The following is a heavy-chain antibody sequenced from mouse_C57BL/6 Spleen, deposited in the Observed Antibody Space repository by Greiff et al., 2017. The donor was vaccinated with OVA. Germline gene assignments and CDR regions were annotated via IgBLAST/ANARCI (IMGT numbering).Heavy chain of an antibody. CDR1: GYSITSGYD. V-gene: IGHV3-1*01. CDR3: ARGNSNYDYFDY. J-gene: IGHJ2*01. D-gene: IGHD2-5*01. Sequence: VQLKESGPGMVKPSQSLSLTCTVTGYSITSGYDWHWIRHFPGNKLEWMGYISYSGSTNYNPSLKSRISITHDTSKNHFFLKLNSVTTEDTATYYCARGNSNYDYFDYWGQGTTLTVSS. CDR2: ISYSGST.